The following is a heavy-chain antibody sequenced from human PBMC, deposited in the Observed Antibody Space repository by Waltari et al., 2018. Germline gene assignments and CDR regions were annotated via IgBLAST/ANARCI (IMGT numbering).Heavy chain of an antibody. CDR1: GYSISSGYY. J-gene: IGHJ6*02. Sequence: QVQLQESGPGLVKPSETLSLTCAVSGYSISSGYYWGWIRQPPGKGLEWIGSIYHSGSTYYNPSLKSRFTISVDTSKNQFSLKLSSVTAADTAVYYCARGSRMGIYYYYYYGMDVWGQGTTVTVSS. V-gene: IGHV4-38-2*01. D-gene: IGHD1-26*01. CDR2: IYHSGST. CDR3: ARGSRMGIYYYYYYGMDV.